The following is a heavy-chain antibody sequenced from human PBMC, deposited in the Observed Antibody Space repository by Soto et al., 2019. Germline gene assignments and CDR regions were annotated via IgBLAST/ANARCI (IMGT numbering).Heavy chain of an antibody. J-gene: IGHJ3*02. CDR3: ASALTTVTTLDAFDI. CDR1: GGTFSSYT. CDR2: IIPILGIA. Sequence: QVQLVQSGAEVKKPGSSVKVSCKASGGTFSSYTISWVRQAPGQGLEWMGRIIPILGIANYAQKFQGRVTITADKSTRQAYMELNSLSSEETAVYYCASALTTVTTLDAFDIWGQGTMVAVSS. D-gene: IGHD4-17*01. V-gene: IGHV1-69*02.